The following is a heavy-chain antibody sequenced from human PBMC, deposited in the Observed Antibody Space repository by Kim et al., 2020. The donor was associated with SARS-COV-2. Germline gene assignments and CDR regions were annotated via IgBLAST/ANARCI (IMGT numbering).Heavy chain of an antibody. D-gene: IGHD2-2*01. CDR2: IYTSGST. J-gene: IGHJ6*02. CDR1: GGSISSGSYY. Sequence: SETLSLTCTVSGGSISSGSYYWSWIRQPAGKGLEWIGRIYTSGSTNYNPSLKSRVTISVDTSKNQFSLKLSSVTAADTAVYYCARAVGKYCSSTSCYDYYYYGMDVWGQGTTVTVSS. CDR3: ARAVGKYCSSTSCYDYYYYGMDV. V-gene: IGHV4-61*02.